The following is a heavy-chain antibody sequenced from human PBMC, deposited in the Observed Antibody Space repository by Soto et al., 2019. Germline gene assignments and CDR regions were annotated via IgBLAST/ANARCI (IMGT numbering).Heavy chain of an antibody. CDR1: GGSISDFY. Sequence: SETLSLTXTVSGGSISDFYWSWIRQPPGKGLEWIGYIYYSGSTNYNPSLKSRVTISVDTSKNQFSLNLRSMSPADTAVYYCARVGGLAARTFDYWGPGTLVTVSS. D-gene: IGHD6-6*01. J-gene: IGHJ4*02. CDR3: ARVGGLAARTFDY. CDR2: IYYSGST. V-gene: IGHV4-59*01.